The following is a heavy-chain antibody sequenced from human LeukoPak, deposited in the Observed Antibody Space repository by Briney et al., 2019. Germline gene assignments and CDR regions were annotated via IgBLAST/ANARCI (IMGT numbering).Heavy chain of an antibody. CDR3: ARDLDYYDGSGYYAY. V-gene: IGHV3-7*01. D-gene: IGHD3-22*01. CDR2: IKQDGSEK. J-gene: IGHJ4*02. Sequence: GGSLRLSCAASGFTFSSYWMSWVRQAPGKGLEWVANIKQDGSEKYYVDSVKGRFTISRDNAKNSLYLQMNSLRAEDTAVYYCARDLDYYDGSGYYAYWGQGTLVTVSS. CDR1: GFTFSSYW.